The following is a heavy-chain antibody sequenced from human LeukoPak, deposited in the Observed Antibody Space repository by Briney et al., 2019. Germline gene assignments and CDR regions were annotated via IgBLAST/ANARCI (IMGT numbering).Heavy chain of an antibody. Sequence: RASVTLSCKVSGDTLSELTMHWVRQAPGKGLEWMGDFDPGAGEILYAQQFQGRVTMTEDTSTDTAYMELTSLRSEDSGVYFCAAGGIYSLLDYWGQGTLVTVSS. CDR3: AAGGIYSLLDY. CDR1: GDTLSELT. V-gene: IGHV1-24*01. D-gene: IGHD3-10*01. J-gene: IGHJ4*02. CDR2: FDPGAGEI.